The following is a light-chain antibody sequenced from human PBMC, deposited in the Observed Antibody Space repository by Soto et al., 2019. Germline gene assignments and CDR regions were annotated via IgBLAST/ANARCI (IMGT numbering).Light chain of an antibody. J-gene: IGLJ1*01. CDR2: EVN. CDR1: SSDVGGYKY. CDR3: SSYAGINNLGV. Sequence: QSALTQPPSASGSPGRSVTISCTGTSSDVGGYKYVSWYQQHPDKAPKLMIFEVNKRPSGVPDRFSGSKSGNTASLPVSGLQAEDEADYYCSSYAGINNLGVFGTGTKLTVL. V-gene: IGLV2-8*01.